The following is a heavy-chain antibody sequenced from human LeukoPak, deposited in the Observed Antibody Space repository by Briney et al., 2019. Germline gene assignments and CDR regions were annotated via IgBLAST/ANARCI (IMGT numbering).Heavy chain of an antibody. J-gene: IGHJ4*02. CDR1: GFTFSSYE. V-gene: IGHV3-48*03. Sequence: PGGSLRLSCAASGFTFSSYEMNWVRQAPGKGLEWVSYISSSGSTIYYADSVKGRFTISRDNAKNSLYLQMNSLRAEDTVVYYCARERGVCYFDYWGQGTLVTVSS. CDR2: ISSSGSTI. D-gene: IGHD2-8*01. CDR3: ARERGVCYFDY.